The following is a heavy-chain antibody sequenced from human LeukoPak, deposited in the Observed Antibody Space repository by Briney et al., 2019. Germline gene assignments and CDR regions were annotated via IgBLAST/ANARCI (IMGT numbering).Heavy chain of an antibody. CDR2: IYYSGIT. CDR1: GGSISSSSYY. CDR3: ARVVPTVYSYGHYYFDY. D-gene: IGHD5-18*01. Sequence: PSETLSLTCTVSGGSISSSSYYWGWIRQPPGKGLEWIGSIYYSGITYYNPSLRSRVTISVDTSKNQFSLKLSSVTAADTAVYYCARVVPTVYSYGHYYFDYWGQGTLVTVSS. J-gene: IGHJ4*02. V-gene: IGHV4-39*07.